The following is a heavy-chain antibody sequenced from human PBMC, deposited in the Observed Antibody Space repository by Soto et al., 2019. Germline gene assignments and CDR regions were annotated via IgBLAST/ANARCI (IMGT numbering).Heavy chain of an antibody. CDR3: ARTPNNGRAGVYGMDV. CDR1: GYTFTNYY. J-gene: IGHJ6*02. CDR2: IDGDSGDT. V-gene: IGHV1-2*04. Sequence: QVQLVQSGAEVKKPGASVKVSCKASGYTFTNYYIHWVRQAPGQGLEWMGWIDGDSGDTKDAQKFQGWVTMTRDTAINRAYMELGRLTSDDTAVYYCARTPNNGRAGVYGMDVWGQGTTVTVSS. D-gene: IGHD2-8*01.